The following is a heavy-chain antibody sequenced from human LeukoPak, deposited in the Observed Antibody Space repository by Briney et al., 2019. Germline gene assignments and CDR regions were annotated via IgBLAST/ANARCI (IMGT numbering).Heavy chain of an antibody. V-gene: IGHV3-64D*06. J-gene: IGHJ4*02. D-gene: IGHD1-14*01. CDR2: ISRSGDSI. CDR3: VKGTYTAAH. CDR1: GFTFSSYA. Sequence: PGGSLRLSCSASGFTFSSYAMHWVRQAPGKGLEYVSAISRSGDSIYYADSVKGRISISRDNSKNTLYLQMSSLRAEDAAVYYCVKGTYTAAHWGQGTLLTVSS.